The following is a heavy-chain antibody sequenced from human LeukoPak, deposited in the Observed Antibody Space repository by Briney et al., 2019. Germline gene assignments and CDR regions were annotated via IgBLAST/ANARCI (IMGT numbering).Heavy chain of an antibody. J-gene: IGHJ3*02. V-gene: IGHV3-30-3*01. CDR1: GFTFSSYA. CDR3: ARDSSGDAFDI. D-gene: IGHD6-25*01. CDR2: ISYDGSNK. Sequence: GGSLRLACAASGFTFSSYAMHWVRQAPGKGLEWVAVISYDGSNKYYADSVKGRFTISRDNSKNTLYLQMNSLRAEDTAVYYCARDSSGDAFDIWGQGTMVTVSS.